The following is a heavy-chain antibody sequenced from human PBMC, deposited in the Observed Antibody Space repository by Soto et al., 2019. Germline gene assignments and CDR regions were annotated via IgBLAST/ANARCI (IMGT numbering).Heavy chain of an antibody. V-gene: IGHV3-15*07. CDR3: TTGALLQVGVGH. CDR2: IKSKIDGETV. D-gene: IGHD3-10*01. J-gene: IGHJ4*02. Sequence: EVQLVESGGGLVKPGGSLRLSCAASGFAFSDAWMIWVRQSPREGLEWVGRIKSKIDGETVDYAAAVKGRFTISREDSKNTLYLQMNSLTSEDTAVYYCTTGALLQVGVGHWGQGTLVTVSS. CDR1: GFAFSDAW.